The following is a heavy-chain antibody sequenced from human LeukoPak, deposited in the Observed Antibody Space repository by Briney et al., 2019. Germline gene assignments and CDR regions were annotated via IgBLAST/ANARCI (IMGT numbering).Heavy chain of an antibody. CDR3: AKRSGYTTGWFFDF. V-gene: IGHV3-23*01. CDR1: GFTFSSYA. J-gene: IGHJ4*02. CDR2: ITTSGGST. Sequence: GGSLRLSCAASGFTFSSYAMSWVRQAPGKGLEWVSFITTSGGSTSYADSVEGRFTISRDNPRNTLYMQMNSLRDEDTAVFYCAKRSGYTTGWFFDFWGQGTLVTVSS. D-gene: IGHD6-19*01.